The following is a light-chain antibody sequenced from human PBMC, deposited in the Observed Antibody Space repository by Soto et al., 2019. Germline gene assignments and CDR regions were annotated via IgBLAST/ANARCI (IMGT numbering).Light chain of an antibody. CDR3: SSYTSSSPDG. Sequence: QSVLTQPASVSGSPGQSITISCTGTSSDVGGYNYVSWYQQHPGKAPKLMIYEVSNRPSGVSNRFSGSKSGNTASLTISGLQAEDEADYYCSSYTSSSPDGFGTETKVTVL. CDR1: SSDVGGYNY. J-gene: IGLJ1*01. V-gene: IGLV2-14*01. CDR2: EVS.